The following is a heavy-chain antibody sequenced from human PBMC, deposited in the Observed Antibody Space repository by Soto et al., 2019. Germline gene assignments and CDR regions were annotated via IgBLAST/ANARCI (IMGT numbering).Heavy chain of an antibody. CDR2: IYYSGST. J-gene: IGHJ5*02. V-gene: IGHV4-31*03. CDR1: GASISSGGHY. Sequence: QVQLQESGPGLVKPSQTLSLTCTVSGASISSGGHYWSWIRQHPGKGLEWIGYIYYSGSTYYNPSLNSRIIISADTSKNPFSLKLNSVTAADTAVYYCAREIVVSARWFDPWGQGTLVTVSS. D-gene: IGHD3-22*01. CDR3: AREIVVSARWFDP.